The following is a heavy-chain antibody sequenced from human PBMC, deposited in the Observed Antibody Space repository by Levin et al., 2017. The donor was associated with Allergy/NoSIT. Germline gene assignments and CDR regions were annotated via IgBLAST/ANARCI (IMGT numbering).Heavy chain of an antibody. Sequence: GESLKISCKASGYSFTNYWIGWVRQMPGKGLEWMGIMYPGDSDTRYSPSFQGQVTISADKSISTAYLQWSSLKASDTAMYYCARREWTAGGYYNFDYWGQGTLVTVSS. J-gene: IGHJ4*02. D-gene: IGHD2/OR15-2a*01. CDR2: MYPGDSDT. CDR1: GYSFTNYW. V-gene: IGHV5-51*01. CDR3: ARREWTAGGYYNFDY.